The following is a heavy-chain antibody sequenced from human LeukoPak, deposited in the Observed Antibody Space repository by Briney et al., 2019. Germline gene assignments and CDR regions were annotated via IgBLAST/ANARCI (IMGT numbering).Heavy chain of an antibody. J-gene: IGHJ4*02. CDR1: GDSISSYY. V-gene: IGHV4-4*07. CDR2: IYSSGST. CDR3: AREGRRSHSGY. Sequence: PSETLSLTCTVSGDSISSYYWCWIRQPAGKGLEWIGRIYSSGSTNYNPSLKSRVTMSVDTSKNQFSLTLTSVTAADTAVYYCAREGRRSHSGYWGQGALVTVSS. D-gene: IGHD1-26*01.